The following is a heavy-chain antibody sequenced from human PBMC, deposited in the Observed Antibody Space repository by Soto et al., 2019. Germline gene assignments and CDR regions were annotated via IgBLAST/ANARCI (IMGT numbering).Heavy chain of an antibody. CDR2: INAYNGNT. V-gene: IGHV1-18*01. CDR1: GYTFTHHG. J-gene: IGHJ4*02. CDR3: ARAIPGGYGHTTLDY. D-gene: IGHD5-18*01. Sequence: QVQLVQSGAEVKKPGASVKVSCKTSGYTFTHHGVTWVRQAPGQGLEWMGWINAYNGNTNYAQKLQGRVTVTTDTSTTTGYMEVKSLRSEDTAVYYCARAIPGGYGHTTLDYWGQGTLVTVSS.